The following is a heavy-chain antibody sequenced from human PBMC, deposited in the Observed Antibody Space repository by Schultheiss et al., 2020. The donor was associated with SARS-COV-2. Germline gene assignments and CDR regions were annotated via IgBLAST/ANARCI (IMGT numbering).Heavy chain of an antibody. D-gene: IGHD5-24*01. J-gene: IGHJ6*02. V-gene: IGHV4-59*12. Sequence: SQTLSLTCTVSGGSISSYYWSWIRQPPGKGLEWIGYIYYSGSTYYNPSLKSRVTISVDTSKNQFSLKLSSVTAADTAVYYCARDARYGFRGRSERGMDVWGQGTTVTVSS. CDR1: GGSISSYY. CDR3: ARDARYGFRGRSERGMDV. CDR2: IYYSGST.